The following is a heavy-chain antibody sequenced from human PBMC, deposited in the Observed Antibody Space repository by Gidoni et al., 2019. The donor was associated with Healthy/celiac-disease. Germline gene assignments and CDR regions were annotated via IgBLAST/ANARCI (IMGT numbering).Heavy chain of an antibody. V-gene: IGHV3-23*01. CDR1: GFTLSSYA. D-gene: IGHD5-12*01. Sequence: EVQLLESGGGLVQPGGSLRLYCAASGFTLSSYAMSWVRQAPGEGLEWVSAIRGSGGITYYADSVKGRFTISRDNSKNTLYLQMNSLRAEDTAVYYCAKDGLGSGYDWAFDPWGQGTLVTVSS. CDR3: AKDGLGSGYDWAFDP. CDR2: IRGSGGIT. J-gene: IGHJ5*02.